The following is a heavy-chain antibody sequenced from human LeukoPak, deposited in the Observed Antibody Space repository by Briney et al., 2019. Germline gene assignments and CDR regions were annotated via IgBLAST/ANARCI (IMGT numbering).Heavy chain of an antibody. V-gene: IGHV4-39*01. D-gene: IGHD2-15*01. CDR2: IFYVGRR. CDR3: ARQKGPRDITGLPLMDV. J-gene: IGHJ6*02. CDR1: GGSISRSNYY. Sequence: PSETLSLTCSVSGGSISRSNYYWGWIRQPPGTGLEWFGSIFYVGRRYYSPSLKSRVTIAVDTSRNHFSLRLSAVTAADTAVYYCARQKGPRDITGLPLMDVWGQGTTVTVSS.